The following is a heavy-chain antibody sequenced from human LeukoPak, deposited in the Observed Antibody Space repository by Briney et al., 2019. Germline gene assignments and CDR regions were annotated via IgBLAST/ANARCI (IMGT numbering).Heavy chain of an antibody. CDR2: IKSNADGGTP. D-gene: IGHD2/OR15-2a*01. CDR3: TTFYHEYSPY. V-gene: IGHV3-15*01. J-gene: IGHJ4*02. Sequence: GGSLRLSCEATGFTFSNYGMHWVRQAPGKGLEWVGRIKSNADGGTPDYAAPARGRFTISRDDSKNTLYLQMNSLKTEDTAVYYCTTFYHEYSPYWGRGTLVTVSS. CDR1: GFTFSNYG.